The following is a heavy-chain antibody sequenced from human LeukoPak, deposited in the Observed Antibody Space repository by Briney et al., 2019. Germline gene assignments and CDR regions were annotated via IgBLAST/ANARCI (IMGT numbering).Heavy chain of an antibody. D-gene: IGHD3-3*01. Sequence: GGSLRLSCAASGFTFDDYAMHWVRQAPGKGLEWVSGISWNSGSIGYADSVKGRFTISRDNAKNSLYLQMNSLGAEDTALYYCAKDTGRVRGRSLGFDYWGQGTLVTVSS. CDR1: GFTFDDYA. J-gene: IGHJ4*02. V-gene: IGHV3-9*01. CDR2: ISWNSGSI. CDR3: AKDTGRVRGRSLGFDY.